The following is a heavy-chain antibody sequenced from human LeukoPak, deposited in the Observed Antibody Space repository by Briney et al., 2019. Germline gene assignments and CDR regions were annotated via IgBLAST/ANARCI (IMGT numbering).Heavy chain of an antibody. CDR2: INQSGST. CDR1: DGSFSGYY. CDR3: ARGSIKMAAKSYFVTIDY. V-gene: IGHV4-34*01. D-gene: IGHD4-17*01. Sequence: PSETLSLTCAVYDGSFSGYYWSWIRQPPGKGLEWIGEINQSGSTNYNPSLKSRVTISVDTSKNQFSLKLSSVTAADTAVYYCARGSIKMAAKSYFVTIDYWGQGTLVTVSS. J-gene: IGHJ4*02.